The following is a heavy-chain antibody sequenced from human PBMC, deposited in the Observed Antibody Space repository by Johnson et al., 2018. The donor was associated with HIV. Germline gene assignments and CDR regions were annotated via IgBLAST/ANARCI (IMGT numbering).Heavy chain of an antibody. CDR1: GFTVSSNY. D-gene: IGHD2-21*01. Sequence: MQLVESGGGLVQPGGSLRLSCAASGFTVSSNYMSWVRQAPGKGLEWVSVIYSGGSTYYADSVKGRFTISRDSSKNTLYLQMNSLRAEDTAVYYCAKDFVTHGAFDIWGQGTMVTVSS. V-gene: IGHV3-66*01. CDR2: IYSGGST. CDR3: AKDFVTHGAFDI. J-gene: IGHJ3*02.